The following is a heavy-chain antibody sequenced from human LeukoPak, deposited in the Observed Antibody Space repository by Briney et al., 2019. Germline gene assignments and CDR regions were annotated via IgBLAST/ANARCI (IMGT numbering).Heavy chain of an antibody. V-gene: IGHV5-51*01. CDR2: IYPGDSDT. J-gene: IGHJ6*03. CDR1: GYSFTSYW. Sequence: GESLKISCKGSGYSFTSYWIGRVRQMPGKGLEWMGIIYPGDSDTRSSPSFQGQVTISADKSISTAYLQWSSLKASDTAMYYCARRYSSSSMGGAYYYYYMDVWGKGTTVTVSS. CDR3: ARRYSSSSMGGAYYYYYMDV. D-gene: IGHD6-6*01.